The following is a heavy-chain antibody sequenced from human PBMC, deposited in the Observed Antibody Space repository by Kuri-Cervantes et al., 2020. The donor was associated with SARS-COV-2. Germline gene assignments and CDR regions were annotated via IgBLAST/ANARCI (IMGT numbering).Heavy chain of an antibody. D-gene: IGHD1-26*01. CDR1: GGTFXSYA. CDR3: ARDHSGXXEGYYFDY. Sequence: SVKVSXKASGGTFXSYAISWVRQXPGQGLEWMXGIIPIXGTANYAQKFQGRVTITTDESTSTAYMELSSLRSEDTAVXXCARDHSGXXEGYYFDYWGQGTLVTVSS. CDR2: IIPIXGTA. V-gene: IGHV1-69*05. J-gene: IGHJ4*02.